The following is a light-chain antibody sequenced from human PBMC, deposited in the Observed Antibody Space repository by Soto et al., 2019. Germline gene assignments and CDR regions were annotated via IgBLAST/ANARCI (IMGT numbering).Light chain of an antibody. J-gene: IGKJ4*01. Sequence: IQMNQSPSSLSAYVGDRVTITCRASQSISSYLNWYQQKPGKAPKLLIYAASSLQSGVPSRFSGSGSGTDFTLTISCLQPEDFATYYCLQHTIYLLTFCGVSKVDIK. CDR2: AAS. V-gene: IGKV1-39*01. CDR1: QSISSY. CDR3: LQHTIYLLT.